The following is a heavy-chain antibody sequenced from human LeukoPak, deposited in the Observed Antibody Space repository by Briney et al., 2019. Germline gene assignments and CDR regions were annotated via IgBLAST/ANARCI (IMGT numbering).Heavy chain of an antibody. CDR2: IFYSGCT. V-gene: IGHV4-31*03. CDR1: GGSISSSRHY. CDR3: ARAKYSSGWDGNYYYGMDV. Sequence: SETLSLTCTVSGGSISSSRHYWGWIRQHPGKGLEWIGYIFYSGCTYYNPSLKSRVTISEDTSKNQFSLKLSSVTAADTAVYYCARAKYSSGWDGNYYYGMDVWGQGTTVTVSS. D-gene: IGHD6-19*01. J-gene: IGHJ6*02.